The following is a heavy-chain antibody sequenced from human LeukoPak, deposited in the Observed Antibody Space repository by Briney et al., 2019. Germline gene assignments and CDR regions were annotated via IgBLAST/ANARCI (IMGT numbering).Heavy chain of an antibody. D-gene: IGHD1-26*01. V-gene: IGHV3-11*01. CDR2: ISSSGTA. CDR3: VRSKWELGY. CDR1: GFTFTDYY. J-gene: IGHJ4*02. Sequence: GGSLRLSCAASGFTFTDYYMAWIRQAPGKGLEWVSYISSSGTAYHADSVKGRFTIYRDNDKSSVRLQMNTLRAEDTAVYYCVRSKWELGYWGQGTLVTVSS.